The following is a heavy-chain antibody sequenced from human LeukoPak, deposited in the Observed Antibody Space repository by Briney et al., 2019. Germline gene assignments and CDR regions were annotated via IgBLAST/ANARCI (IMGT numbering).Heavy chain of an antibody. CDR2: INSDGSST. CDR3: AREEFLAGYNWFDP. J-gene: IGHJ5*02. D-gene: IGHD3-10*01. CDR1: GFTFSSYW. V-gene: IGHV3-74*01. Sequence: GGSLRLSCAASGFTFSSYWMHWVRQAPGKGLVCVSRINSDGSSTSYADSVKGRFTISRDNAKNTLYLQMNSLRAEDTAVYYCAREEFLAGYNWFDPWGQGTLVTVSS.